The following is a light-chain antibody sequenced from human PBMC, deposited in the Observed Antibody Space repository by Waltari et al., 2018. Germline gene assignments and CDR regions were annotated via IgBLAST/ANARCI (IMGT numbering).Light chain of an antibody. CDR3: QHYLRLPVT. Sequence: CRASQSVSRALAWYQQKPGQAPRLLIYGASTRATGIPDRFSGSGSGTDFSLIISRLEPDDFAVYYCQHYLRLPVTFGQGTTVEI. CDR2: GAS. J-gene: IGKJ1*01. V-gene: IGKV3-20*01. CDR1: QSVSRA.